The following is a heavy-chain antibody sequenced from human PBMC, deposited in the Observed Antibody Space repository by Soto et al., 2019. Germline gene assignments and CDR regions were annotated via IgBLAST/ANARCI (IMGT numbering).Heavy chain of an antibody. CDR3: ARYEYGNSLYGVDV. V-gene: IGHV4-34*01. Sequence: SETLSLTCVVSGESFGGYYWSWIRQTPGMGLEWIGEVDHRGSTTYNPSLKNRASISIDSSKNLLSLELTSVTTADTALYFCARYEYGNSLYGVDVWGQGTRVTVSS. J-gene: IGHJ6*02. D-gene: IGHD1-7*01. CDR2: VDHRGST. CDR1: GESFGGYY.